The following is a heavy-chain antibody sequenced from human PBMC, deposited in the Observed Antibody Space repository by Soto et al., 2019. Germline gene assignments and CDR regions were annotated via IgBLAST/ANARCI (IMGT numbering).Heavy chain of an antibody. CDR2: IIPIFGTA. CDR1: GGTFSSYA. J-gene: IGHJ6*02. V-gene: IGHV1-69*01. Sequence: QVQLVQSGAEVKKPGSSVKVSCKASGGTFSSYAISWVRQARGQGLEWMGGIIPIFGTANYAQKFQGRVTITADESTSTAYMELSSLRFEDTAVYYCARVYYDFWSGYYVYYYYGMDVWGQGTTVTVSS. D-gene: IGHD3-3*01. CDR3: ARVYYDFWSGYYVYYYYGMDV.